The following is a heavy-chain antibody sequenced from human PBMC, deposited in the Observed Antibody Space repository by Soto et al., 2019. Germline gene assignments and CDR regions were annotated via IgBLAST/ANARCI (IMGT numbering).Heavy chain of an antibody. CDR1: GFTFDDYA. V-gene: IGHV3-9*01. CDR3: GKEGSSSGWHGLGCLDP. CDR2: ISWNSGSI. J-gene: IGHJ5*02. D-gene: IGHD6-19*01. Sequence: EVQLEESGGGLVQPGRSLRLSCAASGFTFDDYAMHWVRQISGQGLEWVSGISWNSGSIGYADSVKGRLTISTDNAKSSLYLQMNSLRPEDTAFYYRGKEGSSSGWHGLGCLDPWGQGTLVTVSS.